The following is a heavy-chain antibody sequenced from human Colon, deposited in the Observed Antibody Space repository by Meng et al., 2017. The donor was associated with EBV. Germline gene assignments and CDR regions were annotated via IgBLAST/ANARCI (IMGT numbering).Heavy chain of an antibody. V-gene: IGHV3-74*01. Sequence: VEQVASGGASVQPGGSLRLSCAASGFTFRNYWMHWVRQVPGKGLEWVSRTNEDGGITTYADSVKGRFTISRDNTKNTLYLQMNSLRAEDTAMYFCSRDLVGSDDDWGQGTLVTVSS. CDR1: GFTFRNYW. J-gene: IGHJ4*02. CDR3: SRDLVGSDDD. CDR2: TNEDGGIT. D-gene: IGHD6-25*01.